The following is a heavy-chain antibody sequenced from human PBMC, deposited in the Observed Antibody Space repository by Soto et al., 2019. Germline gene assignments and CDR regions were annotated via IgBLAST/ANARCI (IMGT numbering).Heavy chain of an antibody. CDR3: ARERKAEQWLEYNWFDP. D-gene: IGHD6-19*01. CDR1: GYTFTSYA. V-gene: IGHV1-3*01. CDR2: INAGNGNT. J-gene: IGHJ5*02. Sequence: ASVKVSCKASGYTFTSYAMHWVRQAPGQRLEWMGWINAGNGNTKYSQKFQGRVTITRDTSASTAYMELSSLRSEDTAVYYCARERKAEQWLEYNWFDPWGQGTLVTVSS.